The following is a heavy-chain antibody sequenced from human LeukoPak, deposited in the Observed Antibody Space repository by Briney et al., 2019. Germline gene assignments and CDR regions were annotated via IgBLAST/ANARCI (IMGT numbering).Heavy chain of an antibody. J-gene: IGHJ4*02. CDR1: GFTSSTYT. Sequence: TGGSLRLPCAASGFTSSTYTMSWVRQPPGKELEWVSAISGRDGSTYYADSVKGRFTISRDNSKNTLYLQLNSLRAEDTAVYYCAIGGWLDYWGQGTLVTVSS. CDR3: AIGGWLDY. D-gene: IGHD6-19*01. CDR2: ISGRDGST. V-gene: IGHV3-23*01.